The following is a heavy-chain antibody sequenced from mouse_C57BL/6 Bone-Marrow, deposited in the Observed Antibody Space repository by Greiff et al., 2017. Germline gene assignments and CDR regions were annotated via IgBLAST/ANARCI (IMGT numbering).Heavy chain of an antibody. CDR2: MHPNGGSP. Sequence: QVQLQQPGAELVKPGASVKLSCKASGYTFTNYWMHWVKQRPGQGLEWIGMMHPNGGSPDYNEKFKSEATLSVDKSSRTAYMELSSLTSEDSAVYYSARSYDYADYAMDYWGQGTSVTVSS. V-gene: IGHV1-64*01. CDR1: GYTFTNYW. J-gene: IGHJ4*01. D-gene: IGHD2-4*01. CDR3: ARSYDYADYAMDY.